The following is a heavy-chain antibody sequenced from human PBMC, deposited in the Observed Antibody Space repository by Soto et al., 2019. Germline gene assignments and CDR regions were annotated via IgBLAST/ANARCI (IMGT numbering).Heavy chain of an antibody. CDR2: IYYSGST. V-gene: IGHV4-59*08. D-gene: IGHD3-16*01. J-gene: IGHJ4*02. Sequence: QVQLQESGPGLVKPSETLSLTCTVSGGSISSYYWSWIRQPPGKGLEWIGYIYYSGSTNYNPSLQSGVPIPXDTSKNQFSLKLSSVTAADTAVYYCARRWGWYFDYWGQGTLVTVSS. CDR3: ARRWGWYFDY. CDR1: GGSISSYY.